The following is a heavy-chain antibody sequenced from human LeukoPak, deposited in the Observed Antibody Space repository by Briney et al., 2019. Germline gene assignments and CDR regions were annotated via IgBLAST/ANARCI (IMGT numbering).Heavy chain of an antibody. CDR1: GFTFSSYW. J-gene: IGHJ4*02. V-gene: IGHV3-7*01. CDR3: ARDASGYGQYYFDY. D-gene: IGHD5-12*01. Sequence: GGSLSLSCAASGFTFSSYWMSWVGQAPGKGLEWVANIKQDGSEKYYVDSVKGRFTISRDNAKNSLYLQMNSLRAEDTAVYYCARDASGYGQYYFDYWGQGTLVTVSS. CDR2: IKQDGSEK.